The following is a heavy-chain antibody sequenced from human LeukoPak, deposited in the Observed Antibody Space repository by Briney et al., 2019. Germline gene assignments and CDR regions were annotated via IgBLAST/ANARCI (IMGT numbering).Heavy chain of an antibody. CDR2: ISRSGSYI. CDR1: GFTFSSYS. V-gene: IGHV3-21*01. CDR3: AVEGAIYDSSGNPQANS. D-gene: IGHD3-22*01. Sequence: NSGGSLRLSCAASGFTFSSYSMNWVRQAPGKGLGWVSSISRSGSYIYYAHSVRGPFSISRDNAKNSLYLHMHSLSAEDTAVYYCAVEGAIYDSSGNPQANSWGQGTLVTVSS. J-gene: IGHJ5*02.